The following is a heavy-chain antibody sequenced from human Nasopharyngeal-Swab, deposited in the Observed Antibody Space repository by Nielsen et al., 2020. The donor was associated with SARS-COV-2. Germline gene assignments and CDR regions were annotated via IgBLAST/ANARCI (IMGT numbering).Heavy chain of an antibody. CDR3: ARDFPFGGDVVY. CDR2: IWYDGSNK. V-gene: IGHV3-33*01. J-gene: IGHJ4*02. CDR1: GFTFSSYG. Sequence: GGSLRLSCAASGFTFSSYGMHWVRQAPGKGLEWVAVIWYDGSNKYYADSVKGRFTISRDNSKNTLYLQMNSLRAGDTAVYYCARDFPFGGDVVYWGQGTLVTVSS. D-gene: IGHD3-10*01.